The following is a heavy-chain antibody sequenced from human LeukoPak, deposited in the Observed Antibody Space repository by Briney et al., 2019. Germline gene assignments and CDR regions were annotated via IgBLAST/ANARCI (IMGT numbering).Heavy chain of an antibody. CDR1: GFTFRVYT. J-gene: IGHJ5*02. Sequence: GESLRLSCAASGFTFRVYTMNWVRQAPGKGLEWVTFIRSDGSNKYHADSVKGRFTISRDNSKNTLYLQMNSLRAEDTAIYYCAKDAQVYSTYDWRWFDPWGQGTLVTVSS. V-gene: IGHV3-30*02. D-gene: IGHD4-11*01. CDR3: AKDAQVYSTYDWRWFDP. CDR2: IRSDGSNK.